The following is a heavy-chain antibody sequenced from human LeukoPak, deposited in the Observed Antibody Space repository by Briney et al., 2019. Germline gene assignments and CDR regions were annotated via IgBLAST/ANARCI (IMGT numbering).Heavy chain of an antibody. V-gene: IGHV3-21*01. Sequence: GGSLRLSCAASGFTFSSYSMNWVRQAPGKGLEWVSSISGSTSYIYYADSVKGRFTISRDNAKNSLYLQMNSLRAEDTGVYYCARETYCSSTSCYNFDYWGQGTLVTVSS. CDR3: ARETYCSSTSCYNFDY. CDR1: GFTFSSYS. D-gene: IGHD2-2*02. J-gene: IGHJ4*02. CDR2: ISGSTSYI.